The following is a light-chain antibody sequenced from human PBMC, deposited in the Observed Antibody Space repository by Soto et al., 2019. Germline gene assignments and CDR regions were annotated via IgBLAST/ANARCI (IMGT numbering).Light chain of an antibody. V-gene: IGKV3-20*01. CDR1: QSVSSNY. Sequence: EIVLTQSPGTLSLSPGEIATLSCRASQSVSSNYLAWYQQKPGQTPRLLIYGASSRATGIPDRFSGSGSGTDFTITISRLEPEDFAVYYCQQYGSSPYTFGQGTKLEIK. CDR3: QQYGSSPYT. J-gene: IGKJ2*01. CDR2: GAS.